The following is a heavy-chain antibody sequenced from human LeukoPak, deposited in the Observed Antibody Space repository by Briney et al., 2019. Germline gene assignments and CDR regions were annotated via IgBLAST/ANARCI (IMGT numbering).Heavy chain of an antibody. Sequence: GGSLRLSCAASGFSFSVFWMHWVRQAPGKGPVWVSRIKTDGSITDYADSVKGRFTISRDNAKKSVYLHMSSLRAEDTALYYCARLSAYYYGSYFYYYMDVWGKGTTVTVSS. CDR3: ARLSAYYYGSYFYYYMDV. D-gene: IGHD3-10*01. CDR2: IKTDGSIT. V-gene: IGHV3-74*01. CDR1: GFSFSVFW. J-gene: IGHJ6*03.